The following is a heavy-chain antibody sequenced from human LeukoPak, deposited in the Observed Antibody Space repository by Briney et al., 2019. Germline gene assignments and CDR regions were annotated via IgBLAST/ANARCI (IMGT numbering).Heavy chain of an antibody. J-gene: IGHJ4*02. CDR2: ASSGGSAK. CDR3: AKDLYGSGSFFDY. Sequence: GRSLRLSCAASGFTFSSFGMQWVRQAPGKGLEWVAVASSGGSAKYYADSVTGRFTISRDNSKNTLYLQMNSLRAEDTAVYYCAKDLYGSGSFFDYWGQGTLVTVSS. V-gene: IGHV3-30*18. CDR1: GFTFSSFG. D-gene: IGHD3-10*01.